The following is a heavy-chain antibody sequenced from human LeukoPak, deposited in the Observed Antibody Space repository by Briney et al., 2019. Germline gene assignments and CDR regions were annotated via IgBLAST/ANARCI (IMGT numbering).Heavy chain of an antibody. J-gene: IGHJ6*02. V-gene: IGHV1-18*01. CDR2: ISAYNGNT. Sequence: ASVKVSCKASGYTFTSYGISWVRQAPGQGLEWMGWISAYNGNTNYAQKLQGRVTMTTDTSTSTAYMELRSLRSDDTAVYYCATYRLLWFGEPYGMDVWGQGTTVTVSS. CDR3: ATYRLLWFGEPYGMDV. CDR1: GYTFTSYG. D-gene: IGHD3-10*01.